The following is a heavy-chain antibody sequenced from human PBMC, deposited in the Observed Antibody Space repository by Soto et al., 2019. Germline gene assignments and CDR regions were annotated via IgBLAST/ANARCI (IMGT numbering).Heavy chain of an antibody. D-gene: IGHD3-22*01. CDR3: ARALYDSSGCFDY. CDR1: GGTFSSYA. Sequence: SVKVSCKASGGTFSSYAISWVRQAPGQGLEWMGGIIPIFGTADYAQKFQGRVTITADESTSTAYMELSSLRSEDTAVYYCARALYDSSGCFDYWGQGTLVTVPQ. CDR2: IIPIFGTA. V-gene: IGHV1-69*13. J-gene: IGHJ4*02.